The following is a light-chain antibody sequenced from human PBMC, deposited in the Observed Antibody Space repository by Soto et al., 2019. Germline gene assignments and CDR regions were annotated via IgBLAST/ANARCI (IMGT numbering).Light chain of an antibody. J-gene: IGLJ1*01. CDR2: DVS. CDR3: SSYTTSNTRQIV. V-gene: IGLV2-14*01. CDR1: SSDVGGYSY. Sequence: QPVLTQPASVSGSPGRSITISCSGTSSDVGGYSYVSWYQQHPGKAPKFMIYDVSNRPSGVSNRFSGSKSGNTASLTISGLQAEDEADYYCSSYTTSNTRQIVFGTGTKVTVL.